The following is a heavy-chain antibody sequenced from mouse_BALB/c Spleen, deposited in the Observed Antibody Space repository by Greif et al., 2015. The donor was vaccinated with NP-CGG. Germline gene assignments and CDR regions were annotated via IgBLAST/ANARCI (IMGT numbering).Heavy chain of an antibody. CDR1: RFSLTSYG. V-gene: IGHV2-9*02. Sequence: VHLVESGPGLVAPSQSLSITCTVSRFSLTSYGVHWVRQPPGKGLEWLGVIWAGGSTNYNSALMSRLSISKDNSKSXVFLKMNSLQTDDTAMYYCARVYYYGSSSYAMDYWGQGTSVTVSS. CDR2: IWAGGST. CDR3: ARVYYYGSSSYAMDY. J-gene: IGHJ4*01. D-gene: IGHD1-1*01.